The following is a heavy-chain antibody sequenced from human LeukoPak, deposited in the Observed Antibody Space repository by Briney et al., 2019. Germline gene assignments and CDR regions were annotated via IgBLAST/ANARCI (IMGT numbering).Heavy chain of an antibody. CDR2: IYHGGDT. Sequence: SETLSLTCAVSGGSITSHSWWSWVRPPPGKGLEWIGEIYHGGDTNYDPSVKSRVTMSVDKSKNHFSLNLRSVTAADTAIYYCASHVTVLGTRGFDYWGQGILVTVSS. CDR1: GGSITSHSW. D-gene: IGHD6-19*01. J-gene: IGHJ4*02. CDR3: ASHVTVLGTRGFDY. V-gene: IGHV4-4*02.